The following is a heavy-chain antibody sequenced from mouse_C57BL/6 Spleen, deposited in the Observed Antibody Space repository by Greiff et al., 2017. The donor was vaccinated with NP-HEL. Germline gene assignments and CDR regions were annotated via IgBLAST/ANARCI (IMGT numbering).Heavy chain of an antibody. CDR3: ARHTSITTVVAHYYAMDY. D-gene: IGHD1-1*01. CDR1: GFTFSDYY. CDR2: ISNGGGST. Sequence: EVQRVESGGGLVQPGGSLKLSCAASGFTFSDYYMYWVRQTPEKRLEWVSYISNGGGSTYYPDTVKGRFPISRANAKNTLYLQMSRLKSEETAMYYCARHTSITTVVAHYYAMDYWGQGTSVTVSS. V-gene: IGHV5-12*01. J-gene: IGHJ4*01.